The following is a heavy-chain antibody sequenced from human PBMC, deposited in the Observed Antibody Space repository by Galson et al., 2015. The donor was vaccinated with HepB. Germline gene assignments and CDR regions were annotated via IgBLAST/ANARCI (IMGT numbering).Heavy chain of an antibody. CDR1: GFAFTTYT. CDR2: ITPAGTTP. V-gene: IGHV3-30-3*01. CDR3: ARDAMGRGSGSYSAFDY. D-gene: IGHD1-26*01. J-gene: IGHJ4*02. Sequence: SLRLSCAASGFAFTTYTMQWVRQAPGKGLEWMATITPAGTTPYYADTVKGRFTSSRDNSKNLVYLQMNSLGAEDTAVYYCARDAMGRGSGSYSAFDYWGQGTLVTVSS.